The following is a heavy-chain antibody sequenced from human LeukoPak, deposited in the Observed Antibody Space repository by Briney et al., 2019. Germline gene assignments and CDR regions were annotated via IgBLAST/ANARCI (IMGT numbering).Heavy chain of an antibody. D-gene: IGHD3-16*01. V-gene: IGHV4-39*01. CDR3: ATSRGN. CDR1: GFTFSSYG. Sequence: PGRSLRLSCAASGFTFSSYGMHWVRQPPGKGLEWIGSIYYSGSTYYNPSLKSRVTISVDTSKNQFSLKLSSVTAADTAVYYCATSRGNCGQGTLVTVSS. CDR2: IYYSGST. J-gene: IGHJ4*02.